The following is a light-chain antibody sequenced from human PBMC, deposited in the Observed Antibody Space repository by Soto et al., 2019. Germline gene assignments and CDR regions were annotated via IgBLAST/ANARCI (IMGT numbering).Light chain of an antibody. CDR2: VEGSGSY. Sequence: QSVLTQSSSASASLGSSVKLTCTLRSGHSSYIIAWHQQQAGKAPRYLMKVEGSGSYNKGSGVPDRFSGSSSGADRYLTISNLPFEDEADYYCETWDSNTRVFGGGTKVTVL. CDR3: ETWDSNTRV. J-gene: IGLJ3*02. V-gene: IGLV4-60*02. CDR1: SGHSSYI.